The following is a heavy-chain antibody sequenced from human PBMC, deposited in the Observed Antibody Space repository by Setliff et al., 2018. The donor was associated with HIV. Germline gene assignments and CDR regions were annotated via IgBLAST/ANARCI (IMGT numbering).Heavy chain of an antibody. CDR1: GFTFSRYG. D-gene: IGHD6-19*01. Sequence: PGGSLRLSCAASGFTFSRYGMHWVRQAPGKGLEWVAVIWYDGSNKYYADSVKGRFTISRDNSKDTLYLQMNSLRGEDTAVYYCAKDRAPGNPPLQWLGDWGQGTLVTVSS. J-gene: IGHJ4*02. V-gene: IGHV3-30*02. CDR2: IWYDGSNK. CDR3: AKDRAPGNPPLQWLGD.